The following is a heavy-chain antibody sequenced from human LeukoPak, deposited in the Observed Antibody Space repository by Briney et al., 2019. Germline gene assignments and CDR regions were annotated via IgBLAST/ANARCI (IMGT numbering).Heavy chain of an antibody. CDR1: GYTFTGYY. J-gene: IGHJ5*02. V-gene: IGHV1-2*02. CDR3: ARDGGSSSPYNWFDP. D-gene: IGHD6-6*01. Sequence: GASVKVSCKASGYTFTGYYMHWVRQAPGQGLEWMGWINPNSGGTNYAQKFQGRVTMTRDTSISTAYMELSRLRSDDTAVYYCARDGGSSSPYNWFDPWGQGTLVTVSS. CDR2: INPNSGGT.